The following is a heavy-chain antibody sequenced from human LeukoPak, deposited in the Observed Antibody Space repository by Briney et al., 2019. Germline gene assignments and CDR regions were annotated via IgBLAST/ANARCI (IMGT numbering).Heavy chain of an antibody. CDR1: GFTVSSNY. CDR2: IYSGGST. J-gene: IGHJ4*02. D-gene: IGHD1-26*01. V-gene: IGHV3-66*02. Sequence: GGSLRLSCPASGFTVSSNYMSWVRQAPGKGLEWVSVIYSGGSTYYADSVKGRFTISRDNSKNTLYLQMNSLRAEDTAVYYCARESSGSRYFDYWGQGTLVTVSS. CDR3: ARESSGSRYFDY.